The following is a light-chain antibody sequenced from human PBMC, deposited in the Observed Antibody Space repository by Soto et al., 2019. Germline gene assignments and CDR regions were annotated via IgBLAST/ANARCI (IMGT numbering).Light chain of an antibody. CDR3: SSYTGSATPV. CDR2: EVS. V-gene: IGLV2-14*01. CDR1: SNDVGGYAY. J-gene: IGLJ3*02. Sequence: QSALTQPASVSGSPGQSITISCTGTSNDVGGYAYVSWYQQYPGKAPKLVISEVSNRPSGVSHRFSGSRSGNTASLTISGLQAEDEADYYCSSYTGSATPVFGGGIKLTVL.